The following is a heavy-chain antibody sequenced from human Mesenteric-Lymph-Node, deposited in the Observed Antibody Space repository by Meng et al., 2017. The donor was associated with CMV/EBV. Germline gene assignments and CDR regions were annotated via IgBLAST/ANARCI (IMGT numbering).Heavy chain of an antibody. Sequence: SCKASGQTFNSENMHWVRQAPGQGLEWMGIINPSGGGTSYAQKIQDRVTMTKDTSTSTAYMELSDLRPEDTAVYFCATGYGSGTSLDPWGQGTLVTVSS. V-gene: IGHV1-46*02. CDR2: INPSGGGT. CDR3: ATGYGSGTSLDP. CDR1: GQTFNSEN. D-gene: IGHD3-10*01. J-gene: IGHJ5*01.